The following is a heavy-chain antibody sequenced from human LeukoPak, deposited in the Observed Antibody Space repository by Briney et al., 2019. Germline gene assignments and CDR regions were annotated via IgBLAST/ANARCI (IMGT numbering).Heavy chain of an antibody. CDR3: ARGRQDVTMIVVVMTAVSYYLDV. CDR2: MNPRGST. Sequence: SETLSLTCAVYGGSFSGYYWTWIRQTPEKGLEWIGEMNPRGSTSYNPYLKSRVTISVDTSKDQFSLKLSSVTAADTAVYYCARGRQDVTMIVVVMTAVSYYLDVWGKGTTVTVS. D-gene: IGHD3-22*01. V-gene: IGHV4-34*01. J-gene: IGHJ6*03. CDR1: GGSFSGYY.